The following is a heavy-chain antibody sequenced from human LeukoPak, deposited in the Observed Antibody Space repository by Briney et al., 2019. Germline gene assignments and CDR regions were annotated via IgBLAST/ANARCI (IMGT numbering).Heavy chain of an antibody. CDR2: IWYDGTNK. J-gene: IGHJ4*02. CDR3: ARAAYDSSGYLTL. V-gene: IGHV3-33*01. D-gene: IGHD3-22*01. Sequence: PGGSLRLSCAASGFIFSSYGMHWVRQAPGKGLEWVAVIWYDGTNKYYADSVKGRFTISRDNSKNTLFLQMNSLRAEDTAVYYCARAAYDSSGYLTLWGQGTLVTVSS. CDR1: GFIFSSYG.